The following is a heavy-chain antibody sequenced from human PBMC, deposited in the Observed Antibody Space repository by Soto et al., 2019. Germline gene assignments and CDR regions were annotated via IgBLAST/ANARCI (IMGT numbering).Heavy chain of an antibody. D-gene: IGHD3-22*01. CDR3: ANTPLPYYYDSSGYYYVPFDY. V-gene: IGHV3-21*01. CDR1: GFTISSYS. J-gene: IGHJ4*02. CDR2: ITSSSSSI. Sequence: GGSLRLSCAASGFTISSYSMNWVRQATGKGLEWVSSITSSSSSIYYADSVKGRFTISRDNSKNTLYLQMNSLRAEDTAVYYCANTPLPYYYDSSGYYYVPFDYWGQGTLVTVSS.